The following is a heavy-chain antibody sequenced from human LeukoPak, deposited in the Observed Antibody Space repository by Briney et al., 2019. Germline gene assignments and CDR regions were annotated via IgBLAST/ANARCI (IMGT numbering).Heavy chain of an antibody. CDR2: FDPEDGET. Sequence: ASVKVSCKVSGYTLTELSMHWVRQAPGKGLEWMGGFDPEDGETIYAQKFQGRVTMTEDTSTDTAYMELSSLRSEDTAVYYCATAKGIYSSSWSWGYWGQGTLVTVSS. D-gene: IGHD6-13*01. CDR3: ATAKGIYSSSWSWGY. J-gene: IGHJ4*02. V-gene: IGHV1-24*01. CDR1: GYTLTELS.